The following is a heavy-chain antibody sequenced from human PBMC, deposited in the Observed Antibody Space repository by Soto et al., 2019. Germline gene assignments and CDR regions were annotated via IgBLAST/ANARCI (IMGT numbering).Heavy chain of an antibody. CDR1: GYDFTIFY. CDR2: MNPSGYGV. D-gene: IGHD3-16*02. CDR3: ARSSGGVFGIIIEGSNWLAP. Sequence: ASVKVSCKASGYDFTIFYTHWVRLAPGQGLEWMGSMNPSGYGVTYPQKLQGRVTMTRDTSTGTVYMELSSLRSEDTAVYFCARSSGGVFGIIIEGSNWLAPWGQGSLVTVSS. J-gene: IGHJ5*02. V-gene: IGHV1-46*01.